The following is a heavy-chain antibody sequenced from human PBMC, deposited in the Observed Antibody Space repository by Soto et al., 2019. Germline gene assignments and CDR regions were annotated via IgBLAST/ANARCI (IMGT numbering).Heavy chain of an antibody. J-gene: IGHJ6*02. D-gene: IGHD2-2*01. CDR3: AKGELGYCSSTSCYGIYYYGMDV. Sequence: EVQLLESGGGLVQPGGSLRLSCAASGFTFSSYAMSWVRQAPGKGLEWVSAISGSGGSTYYADSAKGRFTISRDNSKNTLYLQMNSLRAEDTAVYYCAKGELGYCSSTSCYGIYYYGMDVWGQGTTVTVSS. V-gene: IGHV3-23*01. CDR2: ISGSGGST. CDR1: GFTFSSYA.